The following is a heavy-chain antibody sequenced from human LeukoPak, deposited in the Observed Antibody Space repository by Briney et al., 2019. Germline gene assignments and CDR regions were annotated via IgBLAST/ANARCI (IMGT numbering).Heavy chain of an antibody. V-gene: IGHV3-48*01. CDR1: GFTFSSYS. CDR2: ISSSSRTI. Sequence: GGSLRLSCAASGFTFSSYSMNWVRQAPGKGLEWVSYISSSSRTIYYADSVEGRFTISRDNAKSSLYLQMNSLRAEDTAIYYCARQSGTMVTTRFDYWGQGTLVTVSS. J-gene: IGHJ4*02. D-gene: IGHD4-17*01. CDR3: ARQSGTMVTTRFDY.